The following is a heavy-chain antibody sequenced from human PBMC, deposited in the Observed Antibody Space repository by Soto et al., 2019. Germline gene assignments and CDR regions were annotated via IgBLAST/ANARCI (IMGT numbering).Heavy chain of an antibody. CDR3: ASSSTVPAAIGY. CDR1: VYTLASYA. Sequence: SVKVSCKASVYTLASYAMHWVRDAPGQRREWMGWINAGNGNTKYSQKFQGRVTITRDTSASTAYMALRSLRSEDTAVYYCASSSTVPAAIGYWGQGTLVTVSS. J-gene: IGHJ4*02. V-gene: IGHV1-3*01. D-gene: IGHD2-2*02. CDR2: INAGNGNT.